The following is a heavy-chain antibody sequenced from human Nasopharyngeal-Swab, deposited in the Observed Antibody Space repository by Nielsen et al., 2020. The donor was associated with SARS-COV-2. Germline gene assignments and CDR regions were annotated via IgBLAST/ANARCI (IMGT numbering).Heavy chain of an antibody. Sequence: GESLKISCAASGSTFSIYSMNWVRQAPGKGLEWIAYISSSGNIYYADSVKGRFTISRDNAKNSLNLQMNSLRDEDTAVYYCASGMAVTKRYFDLWGRGTLVSVSS. V-gene: IGHV3-48*02. CDR1: GSTFSIYS. CDR2: ISSSGNI. CDR3: ASGMAVTKRYFDL. D-gene: IGHD4-23*01. J-gene: IGHJ2*01.